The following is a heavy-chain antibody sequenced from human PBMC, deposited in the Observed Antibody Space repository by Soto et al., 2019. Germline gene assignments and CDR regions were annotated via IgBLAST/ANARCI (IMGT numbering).Heavy chain of an antibody. J-gene: IGHJ6*02. CDR2: MIPIFGTA. Sequence: QVQLVQSGAEVKKPGSSVKVSCKAPGGTFSSYAISWVRQAPGQGLEWMGGMIPIFGTANYAQKFQGRVTITADESTSTGYMELSSRRSADTAVYYWARSQGGSTSLDIYYYYYYGMDVWGQGTTVTVSS. CDR3: ARSQGGSTSLDIYYYYYYGMDV. CDR1: GGTFSSYA. V-gene: IGHV1-69*01. D-gene: IGHD2-2*01.